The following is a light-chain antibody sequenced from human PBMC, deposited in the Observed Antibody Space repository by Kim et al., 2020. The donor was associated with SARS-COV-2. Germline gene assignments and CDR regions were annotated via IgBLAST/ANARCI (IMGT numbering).Light chain of an antibody. CDR2: AAS. V-gene: IGKV1-17*01. J-gene: IGKJ1*01. CDR1: QGIGNN. CDR3: IRHHSYPLT. Sequence: DIQMTQSPSSLSASVGDRVSITCRASQGIGNNLAWYQQQPGKAPKRLIYAASSLQSGVPLRFSGSGSGTEFTLTISSLQPEDIATYYCIRHHSYPLTFGQGTKVDIK.